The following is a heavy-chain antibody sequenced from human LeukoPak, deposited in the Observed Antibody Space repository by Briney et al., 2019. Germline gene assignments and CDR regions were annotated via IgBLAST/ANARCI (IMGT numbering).Heavy chain of an antibody. V-gene: IGHV4-59*01. Sequence: SETLSLTCTFSGGSISSYYWSWIRQPPGKGLEWIAYIYYSGSANYNPSLKSRVTISVDTSKNQFSLKLSSVTAADTAVYYCARDHYGGSGSYLSGFDPWGQGTLVTVSS. CDR3: ARDHYGGSGSYLSGFDP. CDR2: IYYSGSA. J-gene: IGHJ5*02. D-gene: IGHD1-26*01. CDR1: GGSISSYY.